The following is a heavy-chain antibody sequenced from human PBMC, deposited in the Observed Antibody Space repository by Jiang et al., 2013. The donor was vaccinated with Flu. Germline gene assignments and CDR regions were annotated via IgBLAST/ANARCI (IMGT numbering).Heavy chain of an antibody. CDR2: INQDGTVK. J-gene: IGHJ4*02. CDR1: GFIFSRSW. D-gene: IGHD2/OR15-2a*01. CDR3: ARDRFCNTFDY. V-gene: IGHV3-7*03. Sequence: QLVESGGGLVQPGESLRLSCVDSGFIFSRSWMTWVRQAPGKGLELVANINQDGTVKNYLDSVKGRFTISRDNAQNSLYLQMNSLRAEDTAIYYCARDRFCNTFDYWGQGTPVTVSS.